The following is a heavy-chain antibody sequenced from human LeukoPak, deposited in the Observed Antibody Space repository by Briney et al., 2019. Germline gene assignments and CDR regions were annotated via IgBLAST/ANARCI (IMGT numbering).Heavy chain of an antibody. CDR2: INQDGSEK. J-gene: IGHJ5*02. V-gene: IGHV3-7*01. Sequence: GGSLLPSCAASGFTFSTSWMHWVRQAPGKGLEWVANINQDGSEKYYMDSVKGRFTISRDNGKNSLYLQMSSLRVEDTAVYYCVSLSSSTWGQGTLVTVSS. CDR3: VSLSSST. CDR1: GFTFSTSW. D-gene: IGHD3-16*02.